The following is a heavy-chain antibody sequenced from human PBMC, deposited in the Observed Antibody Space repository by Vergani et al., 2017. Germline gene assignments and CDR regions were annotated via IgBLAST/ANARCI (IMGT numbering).Heavy chain of an antibody. Sequence: QVQLVESGGGVVQPGRSLRLSCVVSGFRFRSYGMHWVRQAPGKGLEWVAVISYDGGNKYYADSVKGRFTISRDNSKNTLYLQMNSLSAEDTAVYYCARDIYFDISTGEGGDFWGQGTLVTVSS. J-gene: IGHJ4*02. D-gene: IGHD3-9*01. CDR3: ARDIYFDISTGEGGDF. V-gene: IGHV3-30*03. CDR2: ISYDGGNK. CDR1: GFRFRSYG.